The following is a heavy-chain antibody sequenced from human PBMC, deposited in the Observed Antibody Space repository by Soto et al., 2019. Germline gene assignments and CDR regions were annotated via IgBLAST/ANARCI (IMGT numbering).Heavy chain of an antibody. Sequence: QVQLVESGGGLGKPGGSLILTCAASGFSISDHYMSWIRQAPGKGLEWVSYSSNSGTFTKYADSVKGRFSISRDNAKNSLYLERNSLVGEDTAIDYCSISGDNYNVLDYWGQGTPVTVSS. V-gene: IGHV3-11*05. CDR2: SSNSGTFT. CDR1: GFSISDHY. D-gene: IGHD3-10*02. CDR3: SISGDNYNVLDY. J-gene: IGHJ4*02.